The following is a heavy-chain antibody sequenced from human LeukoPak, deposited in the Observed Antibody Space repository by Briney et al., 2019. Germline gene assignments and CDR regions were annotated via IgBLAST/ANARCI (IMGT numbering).Heavy chain of an antibody. Sequence: GGSLRLSCAASGFTFSSDGMHWVRQGPGKGLGWVAGIWYDGGNKYYADSVKGRFTIYRDSSKNTLYLQMNSLRAEDTAVYYCASSTWSSTERLDYWGQGTLVTVSS. CDR3: ASSTWSSTERLDY. D-gene: IGHD6-13*01. CDR2: IWYDGGNK. J-gene: IGHJ4*02. V-gene: IGHV3-33*01. CDR1: GFTFSSDG.